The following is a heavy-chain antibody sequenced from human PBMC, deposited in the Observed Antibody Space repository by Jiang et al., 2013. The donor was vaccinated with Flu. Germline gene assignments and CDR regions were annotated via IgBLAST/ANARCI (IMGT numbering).Heavy chain of an antibody. Sequence: SGAEVKKPGESLKISCKGSGYSFTSYWIGWVRQMPGKGLEWMGIIYPGDSDTRYSPSFQGQVTISADKSISTAYLQWSSLKASDTAMYYCARRGYYYDSSGHTPYYYFDYWGQGTLVTVSS. V-gene: IGHV5-51*01. CDR3: ARRGYYYDSSGHTPYYYFDY. D-gene: IGHD3-22*01. CDR2: IYPGDSDT. J-gene: IGHJ4*02. CDR1: GYSFTSYW.